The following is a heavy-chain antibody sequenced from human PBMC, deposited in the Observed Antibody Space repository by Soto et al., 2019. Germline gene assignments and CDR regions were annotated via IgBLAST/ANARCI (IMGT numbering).Heavy chain of an antibody. J-gene: IGHJ6*03. D-gene: IGHD3-3*01. V-gene: IGHV3-21*01. CDR3: ARLTIFGVVIIGDYYYMDV. CDR1: GFTFSSYS. CDR2: ISSSSSYI. Sequence: GGSLRLSCAASGFTFSSYSMNWVRQAPGKGLEWVSSISSSSSYIYYADSVKGRFTISRDNAKNSLYLQMNSLRAEDTAVYYCARLTIFGVVIIGDYYYMDVWGKVTTVTVSS.